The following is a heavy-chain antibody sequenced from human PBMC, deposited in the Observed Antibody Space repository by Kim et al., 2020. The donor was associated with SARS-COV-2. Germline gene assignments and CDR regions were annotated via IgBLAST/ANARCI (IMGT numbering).Heavy chain of an antibody. CDR1: GGTFSSYA. D-gene: IGHD6-13*01. J-gene: IGHJ5*02. V-gene: IGHV1-69*13. Sequence: SVKVSCKASGGTFSSYAISWVRQAPGQGLEWMGGIIPIFGTANYAQKFQGRVTITADESTNTAYMELSSLRSEDTAVYYCARGPRLNIAAAGYNWFDPWGQGTLVTVSS. CDR3: ARGPRLNIAAAGYNWFDP. CDR2: IIPIFGTA.